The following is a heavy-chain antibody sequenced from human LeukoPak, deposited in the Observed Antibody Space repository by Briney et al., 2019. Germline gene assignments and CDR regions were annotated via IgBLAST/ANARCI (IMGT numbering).Heavy chain of an antibody. CDR1: GFTFSSYN. CDR3: ARVIVFRGYMDV. J-gene: IGHJ6*03. V-gene: IGHV3-21*01. CDR2: ISISSSYI. D-gene: IGHD1-26*01. Sequence: GGSLRLSCAASGFTFSSYNMNWVRQAPGKGLEWVSSISISSSYIYYADSVKGRFTISRDNAENSLYLQMNSLRAEDTAVYYCARVIVFRGYMDVWGKGTTVTVSS.